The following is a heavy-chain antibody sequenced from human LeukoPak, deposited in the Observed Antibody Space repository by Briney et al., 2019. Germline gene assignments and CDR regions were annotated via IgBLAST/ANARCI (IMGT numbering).Heavy chain of an antibody. CDR2: ISYDGSNK. CDR1: GFTFSSYA. J-gene: IGHJ5*02. D-gene: IGHD3-22*01. CDR3: ARIYDSSGYFHGGNWFDP. V-gene: IGHV3-30-3*01. Sequence: GGSLRLSCAASGFTFSSYAMHWVRQAPGKGLEWVAVISYDGSNKYYADSVKGRFTISRDNSKNTLYLQMNSLRAEDTAVYYCARIYDSSGYFHGGNWFDPWGQGTLVTVSS.